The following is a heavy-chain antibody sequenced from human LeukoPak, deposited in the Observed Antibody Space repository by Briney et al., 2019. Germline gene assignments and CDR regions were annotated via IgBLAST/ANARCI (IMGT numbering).Heavy chain of an antibody. J-gene: IGHJ5*02. CDR1: GGSISTYY. Sequence: SETLSLTCTVSGGSISTYYWSWIRQPPGKGLEWIGYIYYFGSTNYNPSLKSRVTISVDTSKNQFSLKPSSVTAADTAVYYCARGRVGDRGPNWFDPWGQGTLVTVSS. D-gene: IGHD2-21*01. V-gene: IGHV4-59*01. CDR2: IYYFGST. CDR3: ARGRVGDRGPNWFDP.